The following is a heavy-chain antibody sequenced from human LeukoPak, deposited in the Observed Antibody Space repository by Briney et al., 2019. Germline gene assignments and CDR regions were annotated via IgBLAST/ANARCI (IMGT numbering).Heavy chain of an antibody. CDR1: GGSFSGYN. D-gene: IGHD4-17*01. V-gene: IGHV4-34*01. J-gene: IGHJ4*02. CDR3: ARAGGHDYGDPGDY. CDR2: INHSGST. Sequence: SETLSLTCAVYGGSFSGYNWSWIRQPPGKGLEWIGEINHSGSTNYNPSLKSRVTISVDTSKNQFSLKLSSVTAADTAVYYCARAGGHDYGDPGDYWGQGTLVTVSS.